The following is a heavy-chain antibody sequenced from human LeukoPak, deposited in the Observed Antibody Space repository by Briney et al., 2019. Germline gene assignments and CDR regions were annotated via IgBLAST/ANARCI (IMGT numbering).Heavy chain of an antibody. J-gene: IGHJ6*02. D-gene: IGHD6-13*01. CDR1: GFTVSSNY. CDR2: IYSGGST. V-gene: IGHV3-66*01. Sequence: GGSLRLSSAASGFTVSSNYMSWVRQAPGKGLEWVSVIYSGGSTYYADSVKGRFTISRDNSKNTLYLQMNSLRAEDTAVYYCARDSMSAAAGYYYGMDVWGQGTTVTVSS. CDR3: ARDSMSAAAGYYYGMDV.